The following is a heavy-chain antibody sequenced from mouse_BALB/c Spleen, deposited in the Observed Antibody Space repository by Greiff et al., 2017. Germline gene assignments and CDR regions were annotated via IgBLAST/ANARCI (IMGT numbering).Heavy chain of an antibody. CDR2: ISDGGSYT. Sequence: EVQRVESGGGLVKPGGSLKLSCAASGFTFSDYYMYWVRQTPEKRLEWVATISDGGSYTYYPDSVKGRFTISRDNAKNNLYLQMSSLKSEDTAMYYCARDISYYYGSSSWFAYWGQGTLVTVSA. CDR3: ARDISYYYGSSSWFAY. D-gene: IGHD1-1*01. CDR1: GFTFSDYY. V-gene: IGHV5-4*02. J-gene: IGHJ3*01.